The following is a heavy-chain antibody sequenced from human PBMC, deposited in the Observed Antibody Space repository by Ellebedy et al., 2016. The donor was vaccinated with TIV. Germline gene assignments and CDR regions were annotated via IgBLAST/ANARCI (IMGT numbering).Heavy chain of an antibody. D-gene: IGHD3-10*01. J-gene: IGHJ4*02. CDR1: GFNFSRNG. V-gene: IGHV3-7*02. CDR3: AKQGPRGINSFDLDY. CDR2: IKEDGSEK. Sequence: GESLKISXAASGFNFSRNGMSWVRQAPGKGLEWVANIKEDGSEKYYVDSVKGRFTISRDNAKNTVYLQMSSLRVDDTAVYYCAKQGPRGINSFDLDYWGQGALVTVSS.